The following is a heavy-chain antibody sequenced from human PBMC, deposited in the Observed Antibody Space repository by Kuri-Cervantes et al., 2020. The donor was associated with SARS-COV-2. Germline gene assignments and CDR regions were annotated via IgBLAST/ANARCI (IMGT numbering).Heavy chain of an antibody. CDR3: ARPSNWGSERAFDI. V-gene: IGHV1-69*04. Sequence: SVKISCNDSGGTFSSYAISWVRQAPGQGLEWMGRIIPILGIANYAQKFQGRVTITADESTSTAYVELSSLRSEDTAVYYCARPSNWGSERAFDIWGQGTMVTVSS. J-gene: IGHJ3*02. CDR1: GGTFSSYA. CDR2: IIPILGIA. D-gene: IGHD7-27*01.